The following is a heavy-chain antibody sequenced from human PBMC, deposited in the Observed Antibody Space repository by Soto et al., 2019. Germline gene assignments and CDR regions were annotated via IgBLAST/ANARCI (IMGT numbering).Heavy chain of an antibody. Sequence: QVQLQESGPGLVKPAQTLSLTCTVSGGSISSGGYYWSWIRHHPGKGLEWIGYIFYSGSTYYNPSLKSRVTISVDTSKNQFSLKLSSVTAADTAVYYCAREVSTTYGMDVWGQGTTVTVSS. CDR1: GGSISSGGYY. J-gene: IGHJ6*02. V-gene: IGHV4-31*03. CDR2: IFYSGST. D-gene: IGHD3-3*02. CDR3: AREVSTTYGMDV.